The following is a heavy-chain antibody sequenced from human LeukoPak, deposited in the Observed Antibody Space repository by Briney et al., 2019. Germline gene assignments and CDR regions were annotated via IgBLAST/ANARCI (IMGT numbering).Heavy chain of an antibody. Sequence: ASVKVSCKASGYTFTSYDINWVRQATGQGLEWMGWMNPNSGNTGYAQKFQGRVTMTRNTSISTAYMELSSLRSEDTAVYYCARGPGYSYGLDYWGQGTLVTVSS. D-gene: IGHD5-18*01. V-gene: IGHV1-8*01. CDR3: ARGPGYSYGLDY. J-gene: IGHJ4*02. CDR1: GYTFTSYD. CDR2: MNPNSGNT.